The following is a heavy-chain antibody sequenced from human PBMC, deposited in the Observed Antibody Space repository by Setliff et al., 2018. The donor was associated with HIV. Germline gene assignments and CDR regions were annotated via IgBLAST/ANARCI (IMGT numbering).Heavy chain of an antibody. CDR3: ARDLSHAVVVSASAFHI. J-gene: IGHJ3*02. V-gene: IGHV1-69*13. Sequence: SVKVSCKASGGTFSSYAISWVRQAPGQGLEWVGGIIPIFGTANYAQKFQGRVTVTADESTSTAYMELSSLRSEDTAVYYCARDLSHAVVVSASAFHIWGQGTMVTVSS. CDR1: GGTFSSYA. CDR2: IIPIFGTA. D-gene: IGHD2-15*01.